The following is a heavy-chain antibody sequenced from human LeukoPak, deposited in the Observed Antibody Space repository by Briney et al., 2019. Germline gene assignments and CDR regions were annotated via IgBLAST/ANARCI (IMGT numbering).Heavy chain of an antibody. D-gene: IGHD6-13*01. Sequence: GGSLRLSCAASGFTFSSYRMNWVRQAPGKGLEWVSYISSSSSTIYYADSVKGRFTISRDNAKNSLYLQMNSLRAEDTAVYYCARSFYSSTWYGDLDYWGQGTLVTVSS. V-gene: IGHV3-48*04. CDR1: GFTFSSYR. CDR2: ISSSSSTI. CDR3: ARSFYSSTWYGDLDY. J-gene: IGHJ4*02.